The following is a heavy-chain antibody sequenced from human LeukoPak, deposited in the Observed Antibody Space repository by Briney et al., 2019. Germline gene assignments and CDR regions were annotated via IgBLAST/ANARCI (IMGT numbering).Heavy chain of an antibody. D-gene: IGHD4-23*01. V-gene: IGHV3-43*02. CDR2: ISGDGDST. J-gene: IGHJ4*02. Sequence: GGSLRLSRAASGFTFSSYAMHWVRQAPGKGLEWVSLISGDGDSTYYADSVKGRFTISRDNSKNSLYLQMNSLRTEDTALYYCAKDLIEINYGGNSHSCYWGQGTLVTVSS. CDR3: AKDLIEINYGGNSHSCY. CDR1: GFTFSSYA.